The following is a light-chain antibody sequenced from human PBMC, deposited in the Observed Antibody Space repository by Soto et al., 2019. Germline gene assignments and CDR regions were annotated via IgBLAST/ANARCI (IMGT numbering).Light chain of an antibody. CDR1: SGDVGGYDY. V-gene: IGLV2-14*03. Sequence: QSVLTQPASVSGSPGQSITISCTGTSGDVGGYDYVSWYQQHPGKAPKLMIYDVSNRPSGVSNRFSGSKSGNTASLTISGLQAEDEGDYYCSLYSSSSSVVFGGGTKVTVL. CDR3: SLYSSSSSVV. CDR2: DVS. J-gene: IGLJ2*01.